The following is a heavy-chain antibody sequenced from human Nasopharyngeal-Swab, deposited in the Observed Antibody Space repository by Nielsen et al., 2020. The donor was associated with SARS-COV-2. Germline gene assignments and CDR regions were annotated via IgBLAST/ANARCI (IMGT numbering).Heavy chain of an antibody. CDR1: GGSFSGYY. J-gene: IGHJ3*02. V-gene: IGHV4-34*01. CDR3: ATQGYDILTGYRRNAFDI. Sequence: SETLSLTCAVYGGSFSGYYWSWIRQPPGKGLEWIGEINHSGSTNYNPSLKSRVTISVDTSKNQFSLKLSSVTAADTAVYYCATQGYDILTGYRRNAFDIWGQGTMVTASS. D-gene: IGHD3-9*01. CDR2: INHSGST.